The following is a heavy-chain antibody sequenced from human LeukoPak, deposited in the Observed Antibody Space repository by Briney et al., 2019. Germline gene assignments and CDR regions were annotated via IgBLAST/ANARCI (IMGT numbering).Heavy chain of an antibody. V-gene: IGHV3-30*18. D-gene: IGHD3-16*01. CDR1: GFTFSSYG. CDR2: TSYDGSNK. CDR3: AKDFEDYVWGSPLSY. Sequence: GGSLRLSCAASGFTFSSYGMHWVRQAPGKGLEWVAVTSYDGSNKYYADSVKGRFTISRDNSKNTLYLQMNSLRAEDTAVHYCAKDFEDYVWGSPLSYWGQGTLVTVSS. J-gene: IGHJ4*02.